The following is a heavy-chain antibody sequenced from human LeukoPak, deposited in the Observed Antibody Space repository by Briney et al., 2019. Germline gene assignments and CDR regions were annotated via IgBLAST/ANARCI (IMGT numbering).Heavy chain of an antibody. CDR2: ISSSSSYI. CDR1: GFTFSSYA. J-gene: IGHJ3*02. Sequence: GGSLRLSCAASGFTFSSYAMSWVRQAPGKGLEWVSSISSSSSYIYYADSVKGRFTISRDNAKNSLYLQMNSLRAEDTAVYYCARDPPSRRRSDAFGIWGQGTMVTVSS. V-gene: IGHV3-21*01. CDR3: ARDPPSRRRSDAFGI.